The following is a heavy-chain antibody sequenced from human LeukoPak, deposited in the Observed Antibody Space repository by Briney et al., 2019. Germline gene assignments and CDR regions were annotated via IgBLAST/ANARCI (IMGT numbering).Heavy chain of an antibody. V-gene: IGHV3-23*01. Sequence: GGSLRLSCATSGFTIGKSDMAWVRQAPGKGLEWVSVISGGGGNTYYADSVKGRFTISRDNSKNTLFLQMNSLRAEDTAVYYCAKETDYGGDGYSDYWGQGTLVTVSS. J-gene: IGHJ4*03. CDR3: AKETDYGGDGYSDY. CDR2: ISGGGGNT. D-gene: IGHD4-23*01. CDR1: GFTIGKSD.